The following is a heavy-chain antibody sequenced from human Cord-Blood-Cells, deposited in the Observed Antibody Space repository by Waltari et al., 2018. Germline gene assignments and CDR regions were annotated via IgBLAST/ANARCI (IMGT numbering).Heavy chain of an antibody. D-gene: IGHD3-16*01. CDR1: GGTFSSYA. CDR3: ARSLGANFYYMDV. V-gene: IGHV1-69*10. CDR2: DSPILGIA. Sequence: QVQLVQSGAEVKKPGSSVKVSCKASGGTFSSYAISWVRQAPGQGLEWMGGDSPILGIANYAQKVQGRVTITADKSTSTAYMELSSLRSEDTAVYYCARSLGANFYYMDVWGKGTTVTVSS. J-gene: IGHJ6*03.